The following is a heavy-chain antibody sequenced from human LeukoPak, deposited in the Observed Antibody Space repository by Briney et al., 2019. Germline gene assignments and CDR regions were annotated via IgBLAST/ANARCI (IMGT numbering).Heavy chain of an antibody. CDR3: ATGSGYYYGH. V-gene: IGHV3-53*01. J-gene: IGHJ4*02. D-gene: IGHD3-22*01. Sequence: GGSLRLSCAASGFTVSTNYMSSVRQAPGKGLEWVSVIYSGGSTYYADSVKGRFTISKDNSKNTLFVQMNSLRAEDTAVYYCATGSGYYYGHWGQGTLVTVSS. CDR1: GFTVSTNY. CDR2: IYSGGST.